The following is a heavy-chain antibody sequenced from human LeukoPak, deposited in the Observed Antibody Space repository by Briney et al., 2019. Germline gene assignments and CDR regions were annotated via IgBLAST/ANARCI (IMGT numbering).Heavy chain of an antibody. Sequence: GGSLRLSCAASGFTFSSYGMHWVRQAPGKGLEWVAFIRYDGSNKYYADSVKGRFTISRDNSKNTLYLQMNSLRSEDTAVYYCARGSEAARPRTLPTDYWGQGTLVTVSS. D-gene: IGHD6-6*01. J-gene: IGHJ4*02. CDR2: IRYDGSNK. V-gene: IGHV3-30*02. CDR1: GFTFSSYG. CDR3: ARGSEAARPRTLPTDY.